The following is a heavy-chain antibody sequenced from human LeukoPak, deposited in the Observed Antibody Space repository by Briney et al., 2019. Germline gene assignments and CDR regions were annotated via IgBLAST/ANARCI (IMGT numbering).Heavy chain of an antibody. CDR2: IYYSGST. J-gene: IGHJ5*02. CDR3: AREPYRYCSGGSCYPYNWFDP. V-gene: IGHV4-31*03. D-gene: IGHD2-15*01. Sequence: SQTLSLTCTVSGGSISSGGYYWSWIRQHPGKGLEWIEYIYYSGSTYYNPSLKSRVTISVDTSKNQFSLKLSSVTAADTAVYYCAREPYRYCSGGSCYPYNWFDPWGQGTLVTVSS. CDR1: GGSISSGGYY.